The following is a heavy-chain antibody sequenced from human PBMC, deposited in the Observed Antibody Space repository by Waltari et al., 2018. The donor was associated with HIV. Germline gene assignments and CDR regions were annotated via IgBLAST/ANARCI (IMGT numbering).Heavy chain of an antibody. V-gene: IGHV4-61*02. D-gene: IGHD4-17*01. CDR1: GGSISSGSYY. Sequence: QVQLQESGPGLVKPSQTLSLTCPVPGGSISSGSYYWSWIRQPAGKGLGWIGRIYTSGSTIYNPSLKSRVTIPVDTAKNQCSLKLSSVTAAGTAVYYCARDLAYGDYEGFDYWGQGTLVTVSS. CDR2: IYTSGST. J-gene: IGHJ4*02. CDR3: ARDLAYGDYEGFDY.